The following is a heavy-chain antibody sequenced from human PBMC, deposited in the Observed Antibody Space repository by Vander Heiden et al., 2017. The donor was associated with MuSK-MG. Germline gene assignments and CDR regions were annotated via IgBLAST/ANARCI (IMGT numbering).Heavy chain of an antibody. D-gene: IGHD3-3*01. CDR3: ARHWGRVLVWFRGYFDL. V-gene: IGHV4-39*01. CDR1: GGSISSSSYY. CDR2: IYYSGST. Sequence: KPSETLSLTCTVSGGSISSSSYYWGWIRQPPGKGLEWIGSIYYSGSTYYNPSLNSRFTISVDTSKNQFSLKMSSVPAADLAVYYCARHWGRVLVWFRGYFDLW. J-gene: IGHJ2*01.